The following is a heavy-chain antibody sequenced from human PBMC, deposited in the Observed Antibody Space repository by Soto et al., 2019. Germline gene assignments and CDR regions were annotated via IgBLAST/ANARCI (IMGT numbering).Heavy chain of an antibody. Sequence: GGSLRLSCAASGFTFSSYAMHWVRQAPGKGLEWVAVISYDGSNKYYADSVKGRFTISRDNSKNTLYLQMNSLRAEDTAVYYCARGILRYFDWLSAGFDYWGQGTLVTVSS. V-gene: IGHV3-30-3*01. CDR1: GFTFSSYA. CDR3: ARGILRYFDWLSAGFDY. J-gene: IGHJ4*02. D-gene: IGHD3-9*01. CDR2: ISYDGSNK.